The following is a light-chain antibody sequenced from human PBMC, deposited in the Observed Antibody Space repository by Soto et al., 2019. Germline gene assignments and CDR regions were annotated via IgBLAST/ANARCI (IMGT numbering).Light chain of an antibody. Sequence: QSALIQPTSAAGSPGQSVTISCTGTSSDVGGYNYVSWYQQHPGKAPKLMISEVSKRPSGVPDRFSGSKSGNTASLTVSGLQAEDEADYYCSSFAGNNNLVFGGGTKVTVL. V-gene: IGLV2-8*01. CDR3: SSFAGNNNLV. CDR1: SSDVGGYNY. J-gene: IGLJ2*01. CDR2: EVS.